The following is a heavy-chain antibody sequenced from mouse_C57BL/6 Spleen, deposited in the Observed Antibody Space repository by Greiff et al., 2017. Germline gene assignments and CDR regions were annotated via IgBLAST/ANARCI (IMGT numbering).Heavy chain of an antibody. CDR2: ISSGGSYT. Sequence: DVMLVESGGDLVKPGGSLKLSCAASGFTFSSYGMSWVRQTPDKRLEWVATISSGGSYTYYPDSVKGRFTISRDNAKNTLYLQMSSLKSEDTAMYYCARHPNWDFDYWGQGTTLTVSS. CDR3: ARHPNWDFDY. V-gene: IGHV5-6*02. D-gene: IGHD4-1*01. J-gene: IGHJ2*01. CDR1: GFTFSSYG.